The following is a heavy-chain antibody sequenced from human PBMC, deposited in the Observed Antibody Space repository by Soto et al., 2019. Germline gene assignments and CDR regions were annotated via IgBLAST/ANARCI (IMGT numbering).Heavy chain of an antibody. Sequence: GGSLRLSCAASGFTFSSYAMSWVRQAPGKGLEWVSAISGSGGSTYYADSVKGRFTISRDNSKNTLYLQMNSLRAEDTAVYYCAKDRSGSYNFDAFDIWDQGAMLTVSS. V-gene: IGHV3-23*01. D-gene: IGHD1-26*01. CDR2: ISGSGGST. J-gene: IGHJ3*02. CDR1: GFTFSSYA. CDR3: AKDRSGSYNFDAFDI.